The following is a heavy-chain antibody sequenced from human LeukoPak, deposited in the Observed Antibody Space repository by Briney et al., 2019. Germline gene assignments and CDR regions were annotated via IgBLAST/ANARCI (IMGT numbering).Heavy chain of an antibody. J-gene: IGHJ4*02. CDR3: TRGYSSYWYGVQAPYYFDC. D-gene: IGHD6-13*01. V-gene: IGHV3-49*03. CDR1: GFTFGDYA. Sequence: GVLRLSCTASGFTFGDYAMNWFRQAPGKGLEWVGFIRSKAYGGTTEYAASVKDRFTLSRDDSKSIAYLQMNSLKTEDTAVYYCTRGYSSYWYGVQAPYYFDCWGQGTLVTVSP. CDR2: IRSKAYGGTT.